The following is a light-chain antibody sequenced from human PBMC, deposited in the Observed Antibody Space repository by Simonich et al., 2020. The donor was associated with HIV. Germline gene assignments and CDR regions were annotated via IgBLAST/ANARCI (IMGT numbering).Light chain of an antibody. CDR2: DVT. J-gene: IGLJ2*01. CDR3: SSYAGSNNFVV. V-gene: IGLV2-11*01. Sequence: QSALTQPRSVSGSPGQSVTISCTGTSSDVGGYNYVSWYQQHPGKAPKLIIYDVTQRPSGVPDRFSGSKSGNPASLTISGLQAEDESDYYCSSYAGSNNFVVFGGGTKLTVL. CDR1: SSDVGGYNY.